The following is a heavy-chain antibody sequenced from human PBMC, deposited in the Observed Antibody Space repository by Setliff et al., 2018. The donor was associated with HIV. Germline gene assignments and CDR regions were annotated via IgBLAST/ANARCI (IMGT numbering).Heavy chain of an antibody. V-gene: IGHV4-34*01. D-gene: IGHD2-15*01. CDR2: INHSGST. CDR3: ARSPGSRAATGADRFDP. CDR1: GGSFSGYY. Sequence: SETLSLTCAVYGGSFSGYYWSWIRQPPGKGLEWIGEINHSGSTNYNPSPKSRVTISVDTSKNQFSLKLSSVTAADTAVYYCARSPGSRAATGADRFDPWGQGTLVTVSS. J-gene: IGHJ5*02.